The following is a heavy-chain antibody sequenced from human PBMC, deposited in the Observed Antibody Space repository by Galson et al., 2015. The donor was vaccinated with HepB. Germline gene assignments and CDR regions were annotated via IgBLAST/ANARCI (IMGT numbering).Heavy chain of an antibody. V-gene: IGHV3-30*18. CDR3: AKGGYYNPMRYLDY. Sequence: SLRLSCAASGFTFSSFGMHWVRQAPGKGLEWVAVISYDGSNKYYADFVKGRFTISRDNSKNTLYLQMNSLRSEDTAVYYCAKGGYYNPMRYLDYWGQGTLVTVSS. CDR2: ISYDGSNK. CDR1: GFTFSSFG. J-gene: IGHJ4*02. D-gene: IGHD1-26*01.